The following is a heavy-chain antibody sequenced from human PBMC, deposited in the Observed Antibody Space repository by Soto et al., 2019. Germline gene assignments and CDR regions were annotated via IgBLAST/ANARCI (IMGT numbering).Heavy chain of an antibody. D-gene: IGHD2-8*01. Sequence: SLRLSCTASGFTFGDYAMSWVRQAQGKGLEWVGFIRSKAYGGTTEYAESVKGRFTISRDDYKSIDYLQMNSLKTEETAVYYCTAGKLYPSLDFDYWGQGNLVTVSS. V-gene: IGHV3-49*04. CDR2: IRSKAYGGTT. CDR3: TAGKLYPSLDFDY. J-gene: IGHJ4*02. CDR1: GFTFGDYA.